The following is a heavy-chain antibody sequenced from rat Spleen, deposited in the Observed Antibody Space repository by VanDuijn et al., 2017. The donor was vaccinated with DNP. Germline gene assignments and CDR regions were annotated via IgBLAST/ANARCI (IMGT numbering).Heavy chain of an antibody. CDR1: EFTFSKSD. J-gene: IGHJ2*01. D-gene: IGHD4-3*01. CDR2: ISPRGSRT. V-gene: IGHV5-19*01. CDR3: TRGGTYYFDY. Sequence: EVQLVESGGGLVQPGRSLKLSCAASEFTFSKSDVAWVRQAPKKGLEWVAAISPRGSRTYYPDSMKGRFTVSRDDSTSTLYLQMDSLRSEDTATYYCTRGGTYYFDYWGQGVLVTVSS.